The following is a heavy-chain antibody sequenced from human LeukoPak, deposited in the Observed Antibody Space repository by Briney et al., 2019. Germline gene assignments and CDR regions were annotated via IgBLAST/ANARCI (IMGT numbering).Heavy chain of an antibody. Sequence: SETLSLTCTVSGGSISSSSYYWSWIRQPAGKGLEWIGRIYTSGSTNYNPSLKSRVTISVDTSKNQFSLKLSSVTAADTAVYYCAREPYYYDSEGFDYWGQGTLVTVSS. V-gene: IGHV4-61*02. D-gene: IGHD3-22*01. CDR3: AREPYYYDSEGFDY. J-gene: IGHJ4*02. CDR1: GGSISSSSYY. CDR2: IYTSGST.